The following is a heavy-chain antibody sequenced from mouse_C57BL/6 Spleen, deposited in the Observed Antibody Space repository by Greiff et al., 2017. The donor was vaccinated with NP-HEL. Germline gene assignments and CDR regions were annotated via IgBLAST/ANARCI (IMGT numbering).Heavy chain of an antibody. CDR2: INYDGSST. J-gene: IGHJ4*01. V-gene: IGHV5-16*01. CDR1: GFTFSDYY. Sequence: EVKVVESEGGLVQPGSSIKLSCTASGFTFSDYYMAWVRQVPEKGLEWVANINYDGSSTYYLDSLKSRFIISRDNAKNILYLQMSSLKSEDTATYYCARDGGYGMDYWGQGTSVTVSS. D-gene: IGHD2-2*01. CDR3: ARDGGYGMDY.